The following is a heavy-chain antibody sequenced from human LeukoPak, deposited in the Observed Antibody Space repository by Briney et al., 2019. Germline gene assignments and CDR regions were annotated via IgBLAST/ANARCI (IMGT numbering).Heavy chain of an antibody. Sequence: SETLSLTCAVYGGSFSGYYWSWIRQPPGKGLGWIGEINHSGSTNYNPSLKSRVTISVDTSKNQFSLKLSSVTAADTAVYYCAREFRPGYGSGSYYNCFDYWGQGTLVTVSS. CDR3: AREFRPGYGSGSYYNCFDY. CDR1: GGSFSGYY. CDR2: INHSGST. V-gene: IGHV4-34*01. D-gene: IGHD3-10*01. J-gene: IGHJ4*02.